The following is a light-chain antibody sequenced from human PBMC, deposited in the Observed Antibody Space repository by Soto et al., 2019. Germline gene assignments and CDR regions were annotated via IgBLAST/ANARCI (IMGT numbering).Light chain of an antibody. CDR1: QSISNN. CDR3: QQYHKLPLT. V-gene: IGKV3-15*01. Sequence: EIVMTQSPATLSVSPGERVTLSCRASQSISNNLAWHQQKPGQAPRLLIYGASTRATGIPASFSGSGSGTEFTLTISSLQSENFAVYYCQQYHKLPLTFGQGTKVEIK. J-gene: IGKJ1*01. CDR2: GAS.